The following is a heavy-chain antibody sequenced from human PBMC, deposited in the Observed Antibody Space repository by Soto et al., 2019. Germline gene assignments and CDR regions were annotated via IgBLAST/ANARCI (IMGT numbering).Heavy chain of an antibody. D-gene: IGHD1-7*01. J-gene: IGHJ4*02. CDR1: GFTFSSYS. CDR3: AREGYNWNYEGDY. CDR2: ISSSSSYI. V-gene: IGHV3-21*01. Sequence: EVQLVESGGGLVKPGGSLRLSCAASGFTFSSYSMNWVRQAPGKGLEWVSSISSSSSYIYYADSVKGRFTISRDNAKNSLYLQMNSLRAEDTAVYYCAREGYNWNYEGDYWGQGTRVTVSS.